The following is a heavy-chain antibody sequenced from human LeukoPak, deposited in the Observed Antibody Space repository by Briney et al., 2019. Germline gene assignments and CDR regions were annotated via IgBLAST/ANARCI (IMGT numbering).Heavy chain of an antibody. J-gene: IGHJ4*02. CDR1: GGTFSSYA. D-gene: IGHD2-15*01. CDR3: ARDCSGGSCYQGGLDY. V-gene: IGHV1-69*13. Sequence: ASVKVSCKASGGTFSSYAISWVRQAPGQGLEWMGGIIPIFGTANYAQKFQGRVTITADESTSTAYMELSSLRSEDTAVYYCARDCSGGSCYQGGLDYWGQGTLVTVSS. CDR2: IIPIFGTA.